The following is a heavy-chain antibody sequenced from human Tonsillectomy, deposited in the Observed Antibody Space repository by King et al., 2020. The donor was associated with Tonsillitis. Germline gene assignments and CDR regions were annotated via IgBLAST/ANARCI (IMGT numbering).Heavy chain of an antibody. CDR3: AKDTLNGPYYGYYDY. D-gene: IGHD4-17*01. CDR1: GFTFSSYA. J-gene: IGHJ4*02. Sequence: VQLVESGGGLVQPGGSLRLSCAASGFTFSSYAMSWVRQAPGKGLEGVSAIGGSGASTYYVDSVKGRFTISRDNSKNTLYRQMNSLRAEDTAVYYCAKDTLNGPYYGYYDYWGQGTLVTVSS. CDR2: IGGSGAST. V-gene: IGHV3-23*04.